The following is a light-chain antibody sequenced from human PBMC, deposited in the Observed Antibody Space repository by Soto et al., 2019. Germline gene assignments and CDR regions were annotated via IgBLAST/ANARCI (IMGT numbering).Light chain of an antibody. V-gene: IGLV1-40*01. J-gene: IGLJ1*01. CDR3: QSYDSSLTLYV. CDR2: GNS. CDR1: SSNIGAGYD. Sequence: QPVLTQPPSVSGAPGQRVTISCNGSSSNIGAGYDVHWYQQFPGTAPKLLIYGNSNRPSGVPDRFSGSKSGTSVSLAITGLQAEDEADYYCQSYDSSLTLYVFGTGTKLTVL.